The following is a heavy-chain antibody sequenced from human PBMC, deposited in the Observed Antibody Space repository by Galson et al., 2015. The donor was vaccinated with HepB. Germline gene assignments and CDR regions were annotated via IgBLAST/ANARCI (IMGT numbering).Heavy chain of an antibody. J-gene: IGHJ4*02. D-gene: IGHD3-22*01. CDR1: GYSFTSYW. Sequence: QSGAEVQKPGESLKISCTGSGYSFTSYWIGWVRQMPGKGLEWMGIIYPGDSDTRYSPSFQGPVTISADKSISTAYLQWSSLKASDTAMYYCARLSSPDSSGYYLDYWGQGTLVTVSS. V-gene: IGHV5-51*03. CDR2: IYPGDSDT. CDR3: ARLSSPDSSGYYLDY.